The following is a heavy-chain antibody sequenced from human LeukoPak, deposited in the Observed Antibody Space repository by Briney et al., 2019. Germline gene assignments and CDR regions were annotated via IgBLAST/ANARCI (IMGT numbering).Heavy chain of an antibody. CDR1: APTFADHA. J-gene: IGHJ6*02. D-gene: IGHD5-18*01. CDR3: ARGPKQLWIHNGMDV. V-gene: IGHV3-49*04. CDR2: IRTKAYGGTT. Sequence: PGRSMTPSCPAAAPTFADHAMSCASQPPRNWLEWVGFIRTKAYGGTTEYAASVKCRFTISIDDSKSIAYLQMNSMKTEDTAVYYCARGPKQLWIHNGMDVWGQGTTVTVSS.